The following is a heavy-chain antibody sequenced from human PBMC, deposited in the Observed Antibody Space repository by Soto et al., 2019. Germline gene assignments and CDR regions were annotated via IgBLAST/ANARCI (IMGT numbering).Heavy chain of an antibody. V-gene: IGHV1-18*01. J-gene: IGHJ5*02. CDR1: GYTFTSYG. CDR3: ARAVGYSSGWYGNWFDP. Sequence: QVQLVQSGAEVKKPGASVKVSCKASGYTFTSYGISWVRQAPGQGLEWMGWISAYNGNTNYAQKLQGRVTMTTDTPKSTAYMELRSMRSDDTAVYYCARAVGYSSGWYGNWFDPWGQGTLVTVSS. CDR2: ISAYNGNT. D-gene: IGHD6-19*01.